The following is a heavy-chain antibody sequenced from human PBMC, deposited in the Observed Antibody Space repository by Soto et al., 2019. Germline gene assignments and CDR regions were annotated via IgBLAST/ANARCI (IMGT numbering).Heavy chain of an antibody. CDR1: GGTFSSYA. CDR3: AREAYCSGGSCYSEKLGWYFDL. V-gene: IGHV1-69*13. D-gene: IGHD2-15*01. J-gene: IGHJ2*01. Sequence: WASVKVSCKASGGTFSSYAISWVRQAPGQGLEWMGGIIPIFGTANYAQKFQGRVTITADESTSTAYMELSSLRSEDTAVYYCAREAYCSGGSCYSEKLGWYFDLWGRGTLVTVSS. CDR2: IIPIFGTA.